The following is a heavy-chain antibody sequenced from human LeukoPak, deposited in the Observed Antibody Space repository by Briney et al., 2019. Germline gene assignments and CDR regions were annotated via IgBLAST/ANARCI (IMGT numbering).Heavy chain of an antibody. V-gene: IGHV3-21*01. D-gene: IGHD3-9*01. CDR1: GFTFSSYS. CDR2: ISSSSSYI. CDR3: ARRYFDWLEYYYYGMDV. J-gene: IGHJ6*02. Sequence: GGSLRLSCAASGFTFSSYSMNWVRQAPGKGLEWVSSISSSSSYIYYADSVKGRFTISRDNAKNSLYLQMNSLRAEDTAVYYCARRYFDWLEYYYYGMDVWGQGATVTVSS.